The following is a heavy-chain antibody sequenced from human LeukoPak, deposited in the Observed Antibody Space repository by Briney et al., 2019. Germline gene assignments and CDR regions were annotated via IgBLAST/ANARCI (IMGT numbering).Heavy chain of an antibody. V-gene: IGHV1-2*02. J-gene: IGHJ6*03. D-gene: IGHD6-13*01. CDR2: INPNSGGT. CDR3: ARGGISSSWYYYYYMDV. Sequence: RASVKVSCKASGYTFTGYYMHWVRQAPGQGLEWMGWINPNSGGTNYAQKFQGRVTMTRDTSISTAYMELSRLRSDDTAVYYCARGGISSSWYYYYYMDVWGKGTTVTVSS. CDR1: GYTFTGYY.